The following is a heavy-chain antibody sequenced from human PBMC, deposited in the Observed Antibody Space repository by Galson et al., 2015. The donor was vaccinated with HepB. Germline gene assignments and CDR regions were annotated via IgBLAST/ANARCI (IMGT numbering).Heavy chain of an antibody. Sequence: QSGAEVKKPGESLKISCRDSRYTFTNYWIGWVRQMPGKGLEWMGIIYPGDSGTSYSPSFQGQVTISADKSISTAYLQWSSLKASDTAMYYCARQIRRGSSSFNWFDPWGQGTLVTVSS. D-gene: IGHD6-6*01. V-gene: IGHV5-51*01. CDR2: IYPGDSGT. J-gene: IGHJ5*02. CDR1: RYTFTNYW. CDR3: ARQIRRGSSSFNWFDP.